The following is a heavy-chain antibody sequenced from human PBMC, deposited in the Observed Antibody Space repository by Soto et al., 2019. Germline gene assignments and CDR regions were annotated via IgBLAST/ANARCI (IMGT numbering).Heavy chain of an antibody. CDR3: ARVFSDSSSFFDP. V-gene: IGHV4-59*11. CDR2: IHHTGRT. CDR1: GGSITSHF. Sequence: SETLSLTCAVSGGSITSHFWTWIRQTPGTGLEFIGYIHHTGRTHYSPSLKSRVTISMDRSKNQLSLKLSSVTAADTAVYYCARVFSDSSSFFDPWGQGTLVTVSS. J-gene: IGHJ5*02. D-gene: IGHD6-13*01.